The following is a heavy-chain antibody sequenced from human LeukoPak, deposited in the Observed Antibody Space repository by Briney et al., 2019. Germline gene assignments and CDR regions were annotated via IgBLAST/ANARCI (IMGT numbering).Heavy chain of an antibody. CDR2: IYYSGDT. CDR1: GGSISSGGYY. Sequence: SQTLSLTCTVSGGSISSGGYYWSWIRQHPGKGLEWIGYIYYSGDTYYNPSLKSRITISVDTSKNQFSLKLSSVTAADTAVYFCARWPWGNEAFDIWGQGTMVTVSS. V-gene: IGHV4-30-4*08. D-gene: IGHD3-16*01. J-gene: IGHJ3*02. CDR3: ARWPWGNEAFDI.